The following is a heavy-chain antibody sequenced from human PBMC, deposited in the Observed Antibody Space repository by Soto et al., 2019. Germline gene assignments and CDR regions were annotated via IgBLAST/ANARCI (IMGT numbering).Heavy chain of an antibody. J-gene: IGHJ5*02. CDR3: ARHNIVVVVAATPSPIQLNWFEP. CDR2: IYYSGST. V-gene: IGHV4-39*01. D-gene: IGHD2-15*01. CDR1: GGSISSSSYY. Sequence: PSETLSLTCTVSGGSISSSSYYWGWIRQPPGKGLEWIGSIYYSGSTYYNPSLKSRVTISVDTSKNQFSLKLSSVTAADTAVYYCARHNIVVVVAATPSPIQLNWFEPWGQGTLVTVSS.